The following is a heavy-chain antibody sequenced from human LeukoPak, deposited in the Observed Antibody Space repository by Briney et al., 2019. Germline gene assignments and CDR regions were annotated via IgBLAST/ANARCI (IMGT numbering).Heavy chain of an antibody. CDR2: IYYSGST. Sequence: SETLSLTCTVSGGSISSYYWSWIRQPPGKGLEWIGYIYYSGSTNYNPSLKSRVTISVDTSKNQFSLKLSSVTAAGTAVYYCARDHDPGYNSGWYYWGQGTLVTVSS. CDR3: ARDHDPGYNSGWYY. J-gene: IGHJ4*02. CDR1: GGSISSYY. V-gene: IGHV4-59*01. D-gene: IGHD6-19*01.